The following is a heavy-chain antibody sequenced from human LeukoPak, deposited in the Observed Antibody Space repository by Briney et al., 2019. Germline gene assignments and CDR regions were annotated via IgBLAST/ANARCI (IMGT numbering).Heavy chain of an antibody. V-gene: IGHV4-39*01. CDR3: ATIPPDRTYYDFWSFFDY. CDR1: GGSISSSSYY. D-gene: IGHD3-3*01. Sequence: TSETLSLTCTVSGGSISSSSYYWGWIRQPPGKGLEWIGSIYYSGSTYYNPSLKSRVTISVDTSKNQFSLKLSSVTAADTAVYYCATIPPDRTYYDFWSFFDYWGQGTLVTVSS. CDR2: IYYSGST. J-gene: IGHJ4*02.